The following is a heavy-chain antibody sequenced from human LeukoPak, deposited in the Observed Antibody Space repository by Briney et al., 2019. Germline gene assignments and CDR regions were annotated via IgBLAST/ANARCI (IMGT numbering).Heavy chain of an antibody. CDR2: INPNSGGT. J-gene: IGHJ4*02. CDR3: AREGYYYDSSGYEYPYYFDY. CDR1: GYTFTGYY. Sequence: ASVKVSCKASGYTFTGYYMHWLRQAPGQGLEWMGWINPNSGGTNYAQKFQGWVTMTRDTSISTAYMELSRLRSDDTAVYYCAREGYYYDSSGYEYPYYFDYWGQGTLVTVSS. D-gene: IGHD3-22*01. V-gene: IGHV1-2*04.